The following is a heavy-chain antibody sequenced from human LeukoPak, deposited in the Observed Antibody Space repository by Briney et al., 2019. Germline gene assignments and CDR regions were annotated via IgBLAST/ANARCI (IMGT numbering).Heavy chain of an antibody. CDR2: IYTSGST. V-gene: IGHV4-4*07. CDR1: SGSISSYY. CDR3: ARDDNRIVGAKYAFDI. J-gene: IGHJ3*02. D-gene: IGHD1-26*01. Sequence: SETLSPTCTVSSGSISSYYWSWIRQPAGKGLEWIGRIYTSGSTNYNPSLKSRVTMSVDTSKNQFSLKLSSVTAADTAVYYCARDDNRIVGAKYAFDIWGQGTMVTVSS.